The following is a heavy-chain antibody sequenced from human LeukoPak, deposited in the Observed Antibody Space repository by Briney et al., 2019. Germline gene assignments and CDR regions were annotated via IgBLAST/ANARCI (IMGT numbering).Heavy chain of an antibody. CDR3: ARVLRYFDWLLPYDAFDI. D-gene: IGHD3-9*01. J-gene: IGHJ3*02. V-gene: IGHV4-34*01. CDR1: GGSFSGYY. CDR2: INHSGST. Sequence: SETLSLTCAVYGGSFSGYYWSWIRQPPGKGLEWIGEINHSGSTNYNPSLKSRVTISVDTSKNQFSLKLSSVTAADTAVYYCARVLRYFDWLLPYDAFDIWSQETMVTVSS.